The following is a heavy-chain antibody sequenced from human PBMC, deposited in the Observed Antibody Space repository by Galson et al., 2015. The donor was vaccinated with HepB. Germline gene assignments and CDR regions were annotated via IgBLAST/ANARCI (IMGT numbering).Heavy chain of an antibody. CDR2: IYSGGST. CDR3: AREAAAGRGDY. Sequence: SLRLSCAASGFTVSSNYMSWVRQAPGKGLEWVSVIYSGGSTYYVDSVKGRFTISRDNSKNTLYLQMNSLRAEDTAVYYCAREAAAGRGDYWGQGTLVTVSS. J-gene: IGHJ4*02. CDR1: GFTVSSNY. D-gene: IGHD6-13*01. V-gene: IGHV3-53*01.